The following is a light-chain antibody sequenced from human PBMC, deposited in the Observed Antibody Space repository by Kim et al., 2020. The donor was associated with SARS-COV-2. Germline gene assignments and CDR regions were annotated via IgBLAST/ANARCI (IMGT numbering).Light chain of an antibody. CDR3: QAWDSSTAGV. CDR1: KLGDKY. CDR2: QDS. J-gene: IGLJ1*01. Sequence: VSHGQQASITCAGDKLGDKYACWYQQKPGQSPVLVIYQDSKRPSGIPERFSGSNSGNTATLTISGTQAMDEADYYCQAWDSSTAGVFGTGTKVTVL. V-gene: IGLV3-1*01.